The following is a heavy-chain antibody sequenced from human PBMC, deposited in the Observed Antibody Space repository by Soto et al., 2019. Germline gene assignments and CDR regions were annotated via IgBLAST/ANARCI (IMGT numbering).Heavy chain of an antibody. CDR3: ARDSRLHRIGVVAGSPDY. CDR1: GLIFSSYW. D-gene: IGHD6-19*01. Sequence: EVQLEESGGGWVQPGGSLRLSCTGSGLIFSSYWMSWVRQAPGKGLEWVANIKQDGSETYYVDSVKGRFTISRDNAKNLLFLQMNSLRAEDTAVYYCARDSRLHRIGVVAGSPDYWGQGTLVSVSS. J-gene: IGHJ4*02. V-gene: IGHV3-7*01. CDR2: IKQDGSET.